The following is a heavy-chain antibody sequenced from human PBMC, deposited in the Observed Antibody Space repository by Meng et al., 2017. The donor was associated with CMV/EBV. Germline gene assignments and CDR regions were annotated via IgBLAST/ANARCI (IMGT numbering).Heavy chain of an antibody. V-gene: IGHV1-69*02. Sequence: SVKVSCKASGGTFSSYTISWVRQAPGQGLEWMGRIIPILGIANYEQKFQGRVTITADKSTSTAYMELSSLRSEDTAVYYCASGGDITFGVVIMSHYYYYGMDVWGQGTTVTVSS. CDR1: GGTFSSYT. J-gene: IGHJ6*02. CDR2: IIPILGIA. CDR3: ASGGDITFGVVIMSHYYYYGMDV. D-gene: IGHD3-3*01.